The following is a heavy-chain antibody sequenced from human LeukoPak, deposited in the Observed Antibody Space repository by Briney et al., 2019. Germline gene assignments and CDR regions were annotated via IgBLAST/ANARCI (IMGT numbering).Heavy chain of an antibody. CDR2: IYHSGST. Sequence: SETLSLTCAVSGGSISSSNWWSWVRQPPGKGLEWIGEIYHSGSTYYNPSLKSRVTISVDRSKNQFSLKLSSVTAADTAVYYCARPAVAGTKSFDYWGQGTLVTVSS. J-gene: IGHJ4*02. CDR1: GGSISSSNW. D-gene: IGHD6-19*01. CDR3: ARPAVAGTKSFDY. V-gene: IGHV4-4*02.